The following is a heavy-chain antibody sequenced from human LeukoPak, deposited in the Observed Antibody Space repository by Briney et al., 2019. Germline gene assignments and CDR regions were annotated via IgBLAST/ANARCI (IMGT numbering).Heavy chain of an antibody. J-gene: IGHJ4*02. Sequence: SETLSLTCAVYGGSFSGYYWSWIRQPPEKGLEWIGEINHSGSTNYNPSLKSRVTISVDTSKNQFSLKLSSVTAADTAVYYCAAHYYYDSSGYSYDYWGQGTLVTVSS. CDR1: GGSFSGYY. CDR3: AAHYYYDSSGYSYDY. D-gene: IGHD3-22*01. CDR2: INHSGST. V-gene: IGHV4-34*01.